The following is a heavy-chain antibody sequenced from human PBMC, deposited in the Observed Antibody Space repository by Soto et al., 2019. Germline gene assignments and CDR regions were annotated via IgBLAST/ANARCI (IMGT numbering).Heavy chain of an antibody. CDR1: GFSLSTSGVG. V-gene: IGHV2-5*02. J-gene: IGHJ4*02. CDR3: AKALGELSPESFDY. D-gene: IGHD3-16*02. Sequence: SGPTLVNPTQTLTLTCTFSGFSLSTSGVGVGWIRQPPGKALEWLALIYWDDDKRYSPSLKSRLTITKDTSKNQVVLTMTNMDPEDTAVYYCAKALGELSPESFDYWGQGILVTVSS. CDR2: IYWDDDK.